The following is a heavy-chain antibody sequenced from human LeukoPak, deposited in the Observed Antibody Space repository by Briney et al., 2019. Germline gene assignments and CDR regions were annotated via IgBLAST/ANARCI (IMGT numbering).Heavy chain of an antibody. Sequence: PGGSLRLSCAASGFTFKTYAMSWVRQAPGEGLEWVASISAGGLNTYYADAVEGRFSISRDNSEDTVFLQMNSLRAEDTALYYCAKYSTSIIRGAFDFWGQGTMVTVSS. J-gene: IGHJ3*01. CDR3: AKYSTSIIRGAFDF. CDR1: GFTFKTYA. V-gene: IGHV3-23*01. D-gene: IGHD3-10*01. CDR2: ISAGGLNT.